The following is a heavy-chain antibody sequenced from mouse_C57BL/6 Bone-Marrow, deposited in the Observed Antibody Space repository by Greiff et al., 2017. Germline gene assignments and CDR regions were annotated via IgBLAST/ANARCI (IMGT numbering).Heavy chain of an antibody. J-gene: IGHJ3*01. D-gene: IGHD2-4*01. CDR2: INPSSGYT. Sequence: QVQLQQSGAELTRPGASVKMSCKASGYTFTSYTMHWVKQRPGQGLEWIGHINPSSGYTKYNQKFKDKATLTADKSSRTAYMQLSSLTSEDSAVYCCARASLYDYDCKAWFAYWGQGTLVTVSA. V-gene: IGHV1-4*01. CDR1: GYTFTSYT. CDR3: ARASLYDYDCKAWFAY.